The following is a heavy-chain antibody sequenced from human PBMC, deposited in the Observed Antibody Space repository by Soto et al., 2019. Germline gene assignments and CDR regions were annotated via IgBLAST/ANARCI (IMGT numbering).Heavy chain of an antibody. V-gene: IGHV4-59*01. CDR3: ARDSRPYYGWDAFDI. Sequence: QVQLQELGPGLVKPSETLSLTCTVSGGSISGYYWSWIRQPPGKGLEWIGYISYSGSTNYNPSLKSRVTISVDTSKNQFSLKLSSVTAADTAVYYCARDSRPYYGWDAFDIWGQGTMVTVSS. CDR1: GGSISGYY. CDR2: ISYSGST. D-gene: IGHD3-10*01. J-gene: IGHJ3*02.